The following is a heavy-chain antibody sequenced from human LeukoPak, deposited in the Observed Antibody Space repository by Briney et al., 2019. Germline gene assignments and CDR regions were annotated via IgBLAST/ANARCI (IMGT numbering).Heavy chain of an antibody. J-gene: IGHJ3*02. D-gene: IGHD2-21*02. Sequence: GGSLRLSCVASGFTVSSNYMSWVRQAPGKGLEWVSVIYSAGSTYYADSEKGRFTISRDNSKNSLFLQMHSLRADDTAVYYCARGRRDCSGDCYVAFDIWGQGTMVTVSS. V-gene: IGHV3-53*01. CDR1: GFTVSSNY. CDR2: IYSAGST. CDR3: ARGRRDCSGDCYVAFDI.